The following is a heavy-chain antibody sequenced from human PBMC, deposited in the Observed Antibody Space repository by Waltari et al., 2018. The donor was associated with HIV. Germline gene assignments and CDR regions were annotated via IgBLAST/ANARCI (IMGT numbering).Heavy chain of an antibody. D-gene: IGHD3-16*01. CDR2: IWSDGYNK. CDR1: RFTFRSYG. CDR3: VKERGPFNGFDI. V-gene: IGHV3-33*06. J-gene: IGHJ3*02. Sequence: QVYLMDPGGGVVQPGWSLKPPSAASRFTFRSYGMNWVRQVPGKGLEWVAVIWSDGYNKFYADSVRGRFTFSRDNSKYTLSLQINSLRAEDTALYYCVKERGPFNGFDIWGQGTMVTVSS.